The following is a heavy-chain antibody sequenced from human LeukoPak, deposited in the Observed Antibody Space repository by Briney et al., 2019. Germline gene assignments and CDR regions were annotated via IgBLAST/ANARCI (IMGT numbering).Heavy chain of an antibody. CDR3: ARLNCSSTSCLGAFDI. D-gene: IGHD2-2*01. Sequence: SETLSLTCTVSGGSISSSSYYWGWIRQPPGKGLGWIGSIYYSGSTYCNPSLKSRVTISVDTSKNQFSLKLSSVTAADTAVYYCARLNCSSTSCLGAFDIWGQGTMVTVSS. CDR1: GGSISSSSYY. V-gene: IGHV4-39*01. CDR2: IYYSGST. J-gene: IGHJ3*02.